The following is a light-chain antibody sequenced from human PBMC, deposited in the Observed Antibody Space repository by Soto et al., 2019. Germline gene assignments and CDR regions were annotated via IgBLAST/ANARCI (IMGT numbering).Light chain of an antibody. CDR3: KSYAGSNTYV. Sequence: QSVLTQPPSASGSPGQSVTISCTGTKNDIGVYDFVSWYQHHPGKAPRLIIYEVVQRPSGGPDRFSSSKSGNTASLTVSGLQAADEADYFCKSYAGSNTYVFGSGTKVTVL. J-gene: IGLJ1*01. CDR2: EVV. CDR1: KNDIGVYDF. V-gene: IGLV2-8*01.